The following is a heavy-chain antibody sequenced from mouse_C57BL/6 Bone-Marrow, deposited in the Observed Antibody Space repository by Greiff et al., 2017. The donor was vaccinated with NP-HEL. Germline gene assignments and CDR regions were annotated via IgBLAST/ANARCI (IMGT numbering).Heavy chain of an antibody. CDR2: IYPGSGNT. CDR3: ASDGYYPYYAMDY. CDR1: GYTFTDYY. Sequence: QVQLKESGAELVRPGASVKLSCKASGYTFTDYYINWVKQRPGQGLEWIARIYPGSGNTYYNEKFKGKATLTAEKSSSTAYMQLSSLTSEDSAVYFCASDGYYPYYAMDYWGQGTSVTVSS. D-gene: IGHD2-3*01. J-gene: IGHJ4*01. V-gene: IGHV1-76*01.